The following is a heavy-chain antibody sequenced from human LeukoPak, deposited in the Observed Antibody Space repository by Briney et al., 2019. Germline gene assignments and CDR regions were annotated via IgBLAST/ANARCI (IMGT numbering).Heavy chain of an antibody. J-gene: IGHJ6*03. D-gene: IGHD3-10*01. CDR1: GYTFTSYD. V-gene: IGHV1-8*01. CDR2: MNPNSGNT. Sequence: ASVTVSCKASGYTFTSYDIHWVRQATGQGLEWMGWMNPNSGNTGYAQKFQGRVTMTRNTSISTAYMELSSLRSEDTAVYYCARGVRVLRARYYYYYMDVWGKGTTVTVSS. CDR3: ARGVRVLRARYYYYYMDV.